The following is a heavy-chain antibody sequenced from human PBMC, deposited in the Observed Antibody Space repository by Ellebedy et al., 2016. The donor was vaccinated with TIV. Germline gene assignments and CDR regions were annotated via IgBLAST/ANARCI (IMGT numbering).Heavy chain of an antibody. Sequence: ASVKVSCXASGYTFTNHYIHWVRQAPGQGLEWMGIINPSDVSTSYAQKFQGRVTMTRDTSTSTVYMELSSLRSDDTAVYYCGSGMTHPWFYIDVWGQGTTVTVS. D-gene: IGHD1-26*01. CDR1: GYTFTNHY. CDR2: INPSDVST. J-gene: IGHJ6*03. CDR3: GSGMTHPWFYIDV. V-gene: IGHV1-46*03.